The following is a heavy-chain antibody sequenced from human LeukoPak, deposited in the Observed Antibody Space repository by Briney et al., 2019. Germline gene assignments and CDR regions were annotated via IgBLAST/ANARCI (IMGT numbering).Heavy chain of an antibody. CDR1: GFTVSSHD. D-gene: IGHD3-3*01. CDR2: IGAAGDT. V-gene: IGHV3-13*04. J-gene: IGHJ4*02. CDR3: ARDITFGVGAAFEY. Sequence: AGGSLRLSCAASGFTVSSHDMHWVRQATGKGLEWVSVIGAAGDTYYAGSVKGRFTISRENAKNSLYLQMNSLRAEDTALYYCARDITFGVGAAFEYWGQATLVTVSS.